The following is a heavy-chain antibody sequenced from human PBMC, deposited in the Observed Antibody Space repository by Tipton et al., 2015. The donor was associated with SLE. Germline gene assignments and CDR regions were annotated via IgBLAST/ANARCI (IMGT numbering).Heavy chain of an antibody. CDR3: ARWSTGWNSFDY. D-gene: IGHD1/OR15-1a*01. V-gene: IGHV4-39*01. J-gene: IGHJ4*02. CDR1: GGSISSSSYY. Sequence: TLSLTCTVSGGSISSSSYYWGWIRQPPGKGLEWIGSIYYSGSIYYNPSLKSRVTISVDTSKNQFSLKLSSVTAADTAVYYCARWSTGWNSFDYWGQGTLVTVSS. CDR2: IYYSGSI.